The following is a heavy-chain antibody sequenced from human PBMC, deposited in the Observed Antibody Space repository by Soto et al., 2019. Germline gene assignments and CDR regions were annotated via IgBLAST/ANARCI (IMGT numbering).Heavy chain of an antibody. D-gene: IGHD3-3*01. CDR1: GYTFTSYG. V-gene: IGHV1-18*04. Sequence: SVKVSCKASGYTFTSYGISWVRQAPGQGLEWMGWISAYNGNTNYAQKLQGRVTMTTDTSTSTAYMELRSLRSDDTAVYYCARDTYYDFWSGYYRDYYYGMDVWGQGTTVTVSS. CDR3: ARDTYYDFWSGYYRDYYYGMDV. CDR2: ISAYNGNT. J-gene: IGHJ6*02.